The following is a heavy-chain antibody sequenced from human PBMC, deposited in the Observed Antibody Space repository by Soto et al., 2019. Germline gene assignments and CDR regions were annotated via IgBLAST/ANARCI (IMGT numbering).Heavy chain of an antibody. D-gene: IGHD3-16*01. Sequence: SETLSLTCTVSGGSMSDHYCSWIRQPPGKGLEYIGYIFYSGSTSYNASLTSRVAISLDTPNNQISLKLKSVTAADTAVYYCARSGHSLGGVVWGQGIQVTVSS. CDR3: ARSGHSLGGVV. V-gene: IGHV4-59*11. J-gene: IGHJ4*02. CDR2: IFYSGST. CDR1: GGSMSDHY.